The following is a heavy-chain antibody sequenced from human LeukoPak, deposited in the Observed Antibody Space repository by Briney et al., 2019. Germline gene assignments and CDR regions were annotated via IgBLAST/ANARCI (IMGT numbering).Heavy chain of an antibody. Sequence: PSETLSLTCAVYGGSFSGYYWSWIRQPPGKGLEWIGEINHSGSTNYNPSLKSRVTISVDTSKNQFSLKLSSVTAADTAVYYCARALGGDYVDYWGQGTLVTVSS. CDR3: ARALGGDYVDY. CDR2: INHSGST. D-gene: IGHD3-16*01. CDR1: GGSFSGYY. J-gene: IGHJ4*02. V-gene: IGHV4-34*01.